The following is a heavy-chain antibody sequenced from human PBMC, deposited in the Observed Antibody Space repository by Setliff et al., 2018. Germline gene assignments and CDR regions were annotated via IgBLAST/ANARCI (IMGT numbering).Heavy chain of an antibody. CDR2: ISSTGSYK. J-gene: IGHJ4*02. CDR3: VRGLSDRVNWFAFDY. V-gene: IGHV3-21*06. D-gene: IGHD1-1*01. CDR1: GFSLSSYT. Sequence: GGSLRLSCAASGFSLSSYTMNWVRQAPGKGLEWVSSISSTGSYKPYADSVRGRFTISRDNAKNSVDLQMSSLRPEDTAIYFCVRGLSDRVNWFAFDYWGQGTLVTVSS.